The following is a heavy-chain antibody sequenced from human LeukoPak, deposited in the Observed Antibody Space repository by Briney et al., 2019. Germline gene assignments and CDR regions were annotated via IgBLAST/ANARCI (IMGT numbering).Heavy chain of an antibody. J-gene: IGHJ6*03. D-gene: IGHD6-13*01. Sequence: PSETLSLTCTVSGNSISSGDNYWSWIRQPAGKGLEWLGRISSSGSTNYNPSLKSRVTISVDTSKNQFSLKLSSVTAADTAVYYCARSVRRTSWPQTRISYYYYMDVWGKGTTVTVSS. CDR1: GNSISSGDNY. CDR3: ARSVRRTSWPQTRISYYYYMDV. V-gene: IGHV4-61*02. CDR2: ISSSGST.